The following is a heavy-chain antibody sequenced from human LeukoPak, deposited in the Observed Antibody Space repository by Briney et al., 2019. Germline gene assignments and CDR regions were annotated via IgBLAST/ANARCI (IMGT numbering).Heavy chain of an antibody. CDR3: ARGSGGSWKYYFDY. CDR1: GGSISSSSYY. CDR2: IYYSGST. D-gene: IGHD2-15*01. Sequence: ASETLSLTCTVSGGSISSSSYYWGWIRQPPGKGLEWIGSIYYSGSTYYNPSLKSRVTISVDTSKNQFSLKLSSVTAADTVVYYCARGSGGSWKYYFDYWGQGTLVTVSS. V-gene: IGHV4-39*01. J-gene: IGHJ4*02.